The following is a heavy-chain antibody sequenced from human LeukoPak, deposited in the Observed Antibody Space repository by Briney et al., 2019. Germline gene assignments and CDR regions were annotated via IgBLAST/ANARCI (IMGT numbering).Heavy chain of an antibody. J-gene: IGHJ4*02. D-gene: IGHD3-16*01. CDR3: ARGGSRGSFDY. Sequence: GGSLRLSCAASGLTFTSYWMSWVRQAPGKGLEWVANVKQDGSDKYYVDSVKGRFTISRDNTKNSLYLQMNSLRAEDTAVYYCARGGSRGSFDYWGQGVLVTVSS. CDR2: VKQDGSDK. V-gene: IGHV3-7*01. CDR1: GLTFTSYW.